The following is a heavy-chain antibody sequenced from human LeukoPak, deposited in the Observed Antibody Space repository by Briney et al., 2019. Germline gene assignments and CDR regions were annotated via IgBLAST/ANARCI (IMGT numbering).Heavy chain of an antibody. J-gene: IGHJ5*02. V-gene: IGHV3-7*01. CDR1: GFTFSRYW. D-gene: IGHD4-11*01. CDR2: IKQDGSET. Sequence: GGSLRLSRAASGFTFSRYWMSWVRQAPGKGLERVANIKQDGSETYYVDSVKGRFTISKDNAKNSVYLQMNSLRAEDTAVYYCARDSSNGFDPWGQGTLVTVSS. CDR3: ARDSSNGFDP.